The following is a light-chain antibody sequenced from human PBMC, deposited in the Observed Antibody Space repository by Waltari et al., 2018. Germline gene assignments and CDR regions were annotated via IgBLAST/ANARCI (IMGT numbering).Light chain of an antibody. V-gene: IGLV1-47*01. Sequence: QSVLTQPPSASGTPGQRVTISCSGSNSNIGSNPVSWYQTFPGTAPKLVIYKNDPRPSGVPDRFSASKSGTAASLAISGLRSEDEADYYCAAWDDSPIGQVFGGGTKVTVL. CDR3: AAWDDSPIGQV. CDR1: NSNIGSNP. J-gene: IGLJ3*02. CDR2: KND.